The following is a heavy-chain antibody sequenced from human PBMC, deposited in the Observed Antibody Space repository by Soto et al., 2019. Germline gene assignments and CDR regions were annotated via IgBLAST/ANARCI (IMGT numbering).Heavy chain of an antibody. V-gene: IGHV3-33*01. D-gene: IGHD3-22*01. CDR2: IWYDGSNK. Sequence: QVQLVESGGGVVQPGRSLRLSCAASGFTFSSYGMHWVRQAPGKGLEWVAVIWYDGSNKYYADSVKGRFTISRDNSKNSVYLQMNSLRAEDTAVYYCARDRWYYDSSGSRVDYWGQGSLVTVSS. J-gene: IGHJ4*02. CDR1: GFTFSSYG. CDR3: ARDRWYYDSSGSRVDY.